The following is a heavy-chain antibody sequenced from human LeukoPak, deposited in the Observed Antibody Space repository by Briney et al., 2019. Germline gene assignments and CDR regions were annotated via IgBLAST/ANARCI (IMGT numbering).Heavy chain of an antibody. D-gene: IGHD5-18*01. J-gene: IGHJ3*02. V-gene: IGHV4-34*01. CDR1: GFTFSSYE. CDR2: INHSGST. CDR3: ARGAPKEIQLWLRLRGVAFDI. Sequence: PGGSLRLSCAGSGFTFSSYEMNWVRQPPGKGLEWIGEINHSGSTNYNPSLKSRVTISVDTSKNQFSLRLNSVTAADTAVYYCARGAPKEIQLWLRLRGVAFDIWGQGTMVTVSS.